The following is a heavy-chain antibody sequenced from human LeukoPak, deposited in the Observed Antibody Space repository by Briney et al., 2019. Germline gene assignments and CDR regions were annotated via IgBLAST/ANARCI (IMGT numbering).Heavy chain of an antibody. J-gene: IGHJ3*02. D-gene: IGHD3-22*01. CDR2: IIPIFGTA. Sequence: SVKVSCKASGGTFSSYAISWVRQAPGQGLEWMGGIIPIFGTANYAQKFQGRVTITTDESTSTAYMELSSLRSEDTAVYYCARNYDSSGYYDAFDIWGQGTMVTVSS. V-gene: IGHV1-69*05. CDR3: ARNYDSSGYYDAFDI. CDR1: GGTFSSYA.